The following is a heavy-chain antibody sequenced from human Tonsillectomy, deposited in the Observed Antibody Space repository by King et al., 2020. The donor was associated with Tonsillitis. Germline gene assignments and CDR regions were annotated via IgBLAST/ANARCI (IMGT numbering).Heavy chain of an antibody. V-gene: IGHV5-51*03. Sequence: QLVQYGAEVKKPGESLKISCKGSGYSFTDHWIGWVRQMPGKGLEWMGIIYHGDSDTRYSPSFQGQVTISADKSISTAYLQWSSLKASDSAMYYCARGGFFDWLLPDAFDIWGQGTLVTVSS. CDR1: GYSFTDHW. D-gene: IGHD3-9*01. J-gene: IGHJ3*02. CDR3: ARGGFFDWLLPDAFDI. CDR2: IYHGDSDT.